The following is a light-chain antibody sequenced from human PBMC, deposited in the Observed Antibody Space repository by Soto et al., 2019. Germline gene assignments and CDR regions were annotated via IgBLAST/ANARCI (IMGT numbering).Light chain of an antibody. CDR1: SSDIGGSNS. J-gene: IGLJ3*02. CDR2: DVS. V-gene: IGLV2-14*01. CDR3: SSSSTSGTLVV. Sequence: QSALTQPASVSGSPGQTIIISCTGTSSDIGGSNSVSWYQQHPDRAPKIILFDVSHRPSKIPDRFSGSQSGTTAFLTISGLQAVDEADYYCSSSSTSGTLVVFGGGTKLTVL.